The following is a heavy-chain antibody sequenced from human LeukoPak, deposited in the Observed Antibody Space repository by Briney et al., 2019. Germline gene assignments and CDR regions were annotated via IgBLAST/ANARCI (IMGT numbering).Heavy chain of an antibody. CDR3: ARGNSHAFDI. J-gene: IGHJ3*02. CDR2: ITSDGSTT. D-gene: IGHD3-10*01. V-gene: IGHV3-74*01. Sequence: GGSLRLSCAASGFTFSSYWMHWVRQAPAKGLVWVSRITSDGSTTSYADSVKGRFTISRDNAKNTLYLQMNSLRVEDTAVYYCARGNSHAFDIWGQGTMVTVSS. CDR1: GFTFSSYW.